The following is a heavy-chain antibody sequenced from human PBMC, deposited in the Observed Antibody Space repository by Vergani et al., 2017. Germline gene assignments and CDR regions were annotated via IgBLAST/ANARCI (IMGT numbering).Heavy chain of an antibody. D-gene: IGHD3-3*01. CDR1: GGSVSSGSYY. V-gene: IGHV4-61*10. CDR2: IYYSGST. J-gene: IGHJ4*02. Sequence: QVQLQESGPGLVKPSETLSLTCTVSGGSVSSGSYYWSWIRQPAGKGLEWIGYIYYSGSTNYNPSLKSRVTISVDTPKNQFSLKLSSVTAADTAVYYCARRYDFWSGFDYWGQGTLVTVSS. CDR3: ARRYDFWSGFDY.